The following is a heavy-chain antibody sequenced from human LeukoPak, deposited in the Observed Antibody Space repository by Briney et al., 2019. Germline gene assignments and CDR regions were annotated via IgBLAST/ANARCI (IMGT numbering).Heavy chain of an antibody. D-gene: IGHD3-10*01. V-gene: IGHV3-48*04. CDR3: ARDHSYYGSGSYYDY. Sequence: PGGSLRLSCAASGFTFNTYTMNWVRQAPGKGLEWISYLSSGSDSIFYADSVKGRFTISRDNAKNSLYLQTNSLRAEDTAVYYCARDHSYYGSGSYYDYWGQGTLVTVSS. CDR2: LSSGSDSI. J-gene: IGHJ4*02. CDR1: GFTFNTYT.